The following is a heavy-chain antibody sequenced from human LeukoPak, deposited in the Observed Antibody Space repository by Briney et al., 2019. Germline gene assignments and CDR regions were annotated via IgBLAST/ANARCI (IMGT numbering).Heavy chain of an antibody. Sequence: AGGSLRLSCAASGFTFNNYAMHWVRQAPWKGLEWVAFIRYDGGNEYYADSVKCRFTISRDNSRDTLYLQMNSLRAEDTAVYYCAKLAPIFDSSCYYHDYWGQGTLVTVSS. J-gene: IGHJ4*02. CDR3: AKLAPIFDSSCYYHDY. CDR2: IRYDGGNE. CDR1: GFTFNNYA. D-gene: IGHD3-22*01. V-gene: IGHV3-30*02.